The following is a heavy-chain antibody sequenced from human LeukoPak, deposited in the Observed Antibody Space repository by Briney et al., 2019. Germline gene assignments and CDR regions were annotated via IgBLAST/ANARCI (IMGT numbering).Heavy chain of an antibody. Sequence: SETLSLTCTVSGGSITSYYWSWIRQPPRKGLGWIGYIYYSGSTNYNTSLKSRATISVDTSKNQFSLKLSSVTAADTAVYYCARGQITIVRGVLDYWGQGTLVTVSS. CDR1: GGSITSYY. CDR2: IYYSGST. J-gene: IGHJ4*02. CDR3: ARGQITIVRGVLDY. D-gene: IGHD3-10*01. V-gene: IGHV4-59*01.